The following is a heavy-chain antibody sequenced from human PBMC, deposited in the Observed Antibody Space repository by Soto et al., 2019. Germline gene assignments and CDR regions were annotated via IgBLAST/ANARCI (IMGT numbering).Heavy chain of an antibody. CDR3: ARRDYTSHLDY. CDR1: GFTFSSYW. D-gene: IGHD3-3*01. V-gene: IGHV3-74*01. J-gene: IGHJ4*02. CDR2: INSDGNTT. Sequence: GGSLRLSCAASGFTFSSYWMHWVRQAPGRGLVWVSRINSDGNTTSYADSVKGRFTISRDNAKNTLYLQMNSLRAEDTAVYYCARRDYTSHLDYWGQGTLVTVSS.